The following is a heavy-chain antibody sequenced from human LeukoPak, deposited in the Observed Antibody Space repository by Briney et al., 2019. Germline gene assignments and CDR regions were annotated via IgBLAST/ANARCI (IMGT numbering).Heavy chain of an antibody. J-gene: IGHJ4*02. V-gene: IGHV5-51*01. CDR1: GYSFSNHW. CDR3: ARRYGDYFF. D-gene: IGHD4-17*01. Sequence: GESLKISCEGSGYSFSNHWIVWVRQMPGKGLEWMGLINPSDSDIRYSQSFQDRVTISADSSISTAYLQWSSLKASDTAMYYCARRYGDYFFWGQGTLVTVSS. CDR2: INPSDSDI.